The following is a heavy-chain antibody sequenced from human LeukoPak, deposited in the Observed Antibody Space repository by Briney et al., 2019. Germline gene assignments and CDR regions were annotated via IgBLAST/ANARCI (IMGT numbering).Heavy chain of an antibody. D-gene: IGHD1-14*01. J-gene: IGHJ4*02. CDR2: INPGGSSI. CDR3: ARSNQADDY. CDR1: GFTFSSYW. V-gene: IGHV3-74*01. Sequence: GGSLRLSCAASGFTFSSYWMHWVRQVPGKGLVWVARINPGGSSITYADSVKGRFTISRDNAKHTLYLQMDSLRAEDTGVYYCARSNQADDYWGQGTLVTVSS.